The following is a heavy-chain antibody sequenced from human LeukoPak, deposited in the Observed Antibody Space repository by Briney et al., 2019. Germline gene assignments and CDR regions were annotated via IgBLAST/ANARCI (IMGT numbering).Heavy chain of an antibody. CDR2: IYTSGST. Sequence: PSETLSLTCTVSGGSISSGSYYWSWIRQPAGKGLEWIGRIYTSGSTNYNPSLKSRVTISVDTSKNQFSLKLSSVTAADTAVYYCARGGDYGDYVYDYWGQGTLVTVSS. CDR1: GGSISSGSYY. J-gene: IGHJ4*02. V-gene: IGHV4-61*02. D-gene: IGHD4-17*01. CDR3: ARGGDYGDYVYDY.